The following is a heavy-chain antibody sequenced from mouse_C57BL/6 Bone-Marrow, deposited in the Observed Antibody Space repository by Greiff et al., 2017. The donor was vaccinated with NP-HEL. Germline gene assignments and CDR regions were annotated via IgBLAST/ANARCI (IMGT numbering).Heavy chain of an antibody. CDR1: GYSFTSYY. D-gene: IGHD2-3*01. J-gene: IGHJ2*01. CDR2: LYPGSGNT. V-gene: IGHV1-66*01. Sequence: VQLQQSGPELVKPGASVKISCKASGYSFTSYYIHWVKQRPGQGLEWIGWLYPGSGNTKYNEKFKGKATLTADTSSSTAYMQLSSLTSGDAAVYYCARDGYYFDYWGQGTTLTVAS. CDR3: ARDGYYFDY.